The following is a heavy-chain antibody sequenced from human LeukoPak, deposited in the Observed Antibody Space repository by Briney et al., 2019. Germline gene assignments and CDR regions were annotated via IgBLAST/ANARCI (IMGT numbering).Heavy chain of an antibody. V-gene: IGHV3-48*02. CDR2: ISSSSSTI. CDR1: GFTFSSYS. CDR3: ARDESATYYYGSGGYRY. D-gene: IGHD3-10*01. Sequence: GGSLRLSCAASGFTFSSYSMNWVRQAPGKGLEWVSYISSSSSTIYYADSVKGRFTISRDNAKNSLYLQMNSLRDEDTAVYYCARDESATYYYGSGGYRYWGQGTLVTVSS. J-gene: IGHJ4*02.